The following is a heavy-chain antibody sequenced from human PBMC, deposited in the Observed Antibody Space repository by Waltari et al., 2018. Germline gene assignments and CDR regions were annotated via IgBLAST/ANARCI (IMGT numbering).Heavy chain of an antibody. J-gene: IGHJ5*02. CDR1: GGSFSGYY. D-gene: IGHD6-6*01. CDR3: ARVVRGIAARPGWFDP. Sequence: QVQLQQWGAGLLKPSETLSLTCAVYGGSFSGYYWSWIRQPPGKGLEWIGEINHGGSTNYNPSLKSRVTISVDTSKNQFSLKLSSVTAADTAVYYCARVVRGIAARPGWFDPWGQGTLVTVSS. CDR2: INHGGST. V-gene: IGHV4-34*01.